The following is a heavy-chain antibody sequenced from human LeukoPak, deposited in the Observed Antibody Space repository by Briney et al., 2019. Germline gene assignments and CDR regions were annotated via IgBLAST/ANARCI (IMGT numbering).Heavy chain of an antibody. Sequence: PGGSLRLSCAGSGFSFINAWMNWVRQAPGKGLEWVGRIKSKTAGGTTDYAAPVKGRFTISRDDSKTTVYLQMNSLKTEDTAVYYCTTGWLGNYYYYYMDVWGKGTTVTVSS. CDR3: TTGWLGNYYYYYMDV. D-gene: IGHD1-14*01. J-gene: IGHJ6*03. CDR2: IKSKTAGGTT. V-gene: IGHV3-15*01. CDR1: GFSFINAW.